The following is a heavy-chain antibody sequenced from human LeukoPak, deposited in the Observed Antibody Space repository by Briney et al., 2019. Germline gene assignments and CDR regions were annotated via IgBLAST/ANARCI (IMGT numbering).Heavy chain of an antibody. CDR2: INSDGSST. CDR1: GFTFSSYW. J-gene: IGHJ4*02. D-gene: IGHD1-26*01. V-gene: IGHV3-74*01. CDR3: ARAYSGSYYDY. Sequence: GGSLRLSCAASGFTFSSYWMHWVRQAPGKGLVWVSRINSDGSSTSYADSVKGRYTISRDNAKNTLHLQMNSLRAEDTAVYYCARAYSGSYYDYWGQGTLVTVSS.